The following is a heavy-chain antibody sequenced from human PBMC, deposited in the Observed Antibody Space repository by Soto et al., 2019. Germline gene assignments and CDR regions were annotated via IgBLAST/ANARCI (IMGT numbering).Heavy chain of an antibody. J-gene: IGHJ4*02. CDR1: GGTFSSYA. D-gene: IGHD2-15*01. Sequence: QVQLVQSGAEVKKPGSSVKVSCKASGGTFSSYAISWVRQAPGQGLEWMGGIIPIFGTANYAQKFQGRVTITADESTSTAYMELSSLRSEDTAMYYCARALVVVAATPYYFDYWGQGTLVTVSS. V-gene: IGHV1-69*01. CDR2: IIPIFGTA. CDR3: ARALVVVAATPYYFDY.